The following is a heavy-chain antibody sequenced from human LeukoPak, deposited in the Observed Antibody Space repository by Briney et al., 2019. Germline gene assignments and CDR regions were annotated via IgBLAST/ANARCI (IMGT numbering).Heavy chain of an antibody. J-gene: IGHJ6*03. CDR2: IIPIFGTA. D-gene: IGHD3-16*01. Sequence: SVKVSCKASGGTFSSYAISWVRQAPGQGLEWMGGIIPIFGTANYAQKFQGRVTITADESTSTAYMELSSLRSGDTAVYYCARARGSTYGYYYYYMDVWGKGTTVTVSS. V-gene: IGHV1-69*01. CDR3: ARARGSTYGYYYYYMDV. CDR1: GGTFSSYA.